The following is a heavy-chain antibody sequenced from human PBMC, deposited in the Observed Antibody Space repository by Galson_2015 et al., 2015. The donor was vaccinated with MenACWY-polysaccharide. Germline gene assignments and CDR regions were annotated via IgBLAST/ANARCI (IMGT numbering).Heavy chain of an antibody. CDR2: IQYDGSNK. V-gene: IGHV3-33*01. J-gene: IGHJ3*01. CDR3: AREGSRIVFHAFDF. Sequence: SLRLSCAASGITASGNTFSGSGMHWVRQAPGKGLEWLAVIQYDGSNKVYADSVKGRFSISRDNSKNTLYLEMKSLRADDTAVYYCAREGSRIVFHAFDFWGQGTMVTVSS. CDR1: GITASGNTFSGSG. D-gene: IGHD2-15*01.